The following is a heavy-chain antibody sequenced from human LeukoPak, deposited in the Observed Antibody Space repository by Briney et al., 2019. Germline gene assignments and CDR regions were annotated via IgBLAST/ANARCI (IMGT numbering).Heavy chain of an antibody. CDR1: GDSISNYY. Sequence: SETLSLTCTVSGDSISNYYWSWIWQPPGKGLEWIAYIHHTGTTNYNPSLKGRVTISVDTSKNQFSLKLSSVTAADTAVYYCARHQPWAPLYWGQGTLVTVSS. J-gene: IGHJ4*02. CDR3: ARHQPWAPLY. CDR2: IHHTGTT. V-gene: IGHV4-59*08.